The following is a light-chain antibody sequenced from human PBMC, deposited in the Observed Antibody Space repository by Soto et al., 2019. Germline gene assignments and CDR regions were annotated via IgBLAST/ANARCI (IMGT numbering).Light chain of an antibody. CDR3: QQYNTFSED. V-gene: IGKV1-5*01. J-gene: IGKJ1*01. Sequence: IPMTQSPSALSASVGHRVTITCRASQSISNWLAWYQQKPGKAPKLMISFASILESGVPSRFSGSRSGREFTLTINNLQPDDVATYYCQQYNTFSEDFGQGTKVDIK. CDR2: FAS. CDR1: QSISNW.